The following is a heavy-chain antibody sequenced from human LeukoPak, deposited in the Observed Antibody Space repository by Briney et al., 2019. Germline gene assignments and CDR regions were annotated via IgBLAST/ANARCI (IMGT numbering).Heavy chain of an antibody. D-gene: IGHD3-22*01. J-gene: IGHJ4*02. CDR1: GGSISSGGYY. CDR3: ASAPRTYYYDSSGYSLQFDY. CDR2: VYYSGST. Sequence: SGTLSLTYTVSGGSISSGGYYWSWIRQHPGKGLEWIGYVYYSGSTYYNPSLKSRVTISVDTSKNQFSLKLSSVTAADTAVYYCASAPRTYYYDSSGYSLQFDYWGQGTLVTVSS. V-gene: IGHV4-31*03.